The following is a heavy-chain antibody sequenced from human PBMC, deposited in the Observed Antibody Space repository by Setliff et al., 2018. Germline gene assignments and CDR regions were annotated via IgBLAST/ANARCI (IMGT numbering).Heavy chain of an antibody. CDR3: ARAVDSSGYFPFWYFDL. J-gene: IGHJ2*01. CDR1: GASINSGTYY. CDR2: LHTSGST. V-gene: IGHV4-61*02. D-gene: IGHD3-22*01. Sequence: PSETLSLTCAVSGASINSGTYYWSWIRQPAGKGLEWVGRLHTSGSTTYNPSLQSRVTMSVDTSKSQFSLNLTSVTAADTAIYFCARAVDSSGYFPFWYFDLWGRGTLVTVSS.